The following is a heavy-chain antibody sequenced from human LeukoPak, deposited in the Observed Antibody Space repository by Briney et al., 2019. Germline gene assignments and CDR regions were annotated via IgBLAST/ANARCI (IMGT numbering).Heavy chain of an antibody. CDR2: ISSSAYNYI. V-gene: IGHV3-21*01. J-gene: IGHJ4*02. Sequence: GGSLRLSCAASGFTFSSYSMNWVRQALGKGLEWVSSISSSAYNYIYYADSVKGRFTISRDDAKNSLYLQMNSLRAEDTAVYYCARGRGYNDWPAAYWGQGAQVTVSS. CDR1: GFTFSSYS. CDR3: ARGRGYNDWPAAY. D-gene: IGHD3-3*01.